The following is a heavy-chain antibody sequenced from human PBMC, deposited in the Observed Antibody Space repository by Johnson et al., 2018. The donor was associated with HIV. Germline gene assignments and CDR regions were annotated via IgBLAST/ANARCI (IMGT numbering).Heavy chain of an antibody. D-gene: IGHD5-12*01. Sequence: QVQLVESGGGLIQPGGSLRLSCAASGFTFSNYAMHWVRQAPGKGLEWVAVIWYNGSNKHYAGSVKGRFTISRDNSKNTLYLQMNSLRVEDTAVYYCAREPRPGIVATDDAFDLWGQGTMVIVS. CDR1: GFTFSNYA. CDR3: AREPRPGIVATDDAFDL. V-gene: IGHV3-33*01. J-gene: IGHJ3*01. CDR2: IWYNGSNK.